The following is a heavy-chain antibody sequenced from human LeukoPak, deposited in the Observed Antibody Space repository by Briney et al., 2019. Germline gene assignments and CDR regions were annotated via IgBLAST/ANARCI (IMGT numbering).Heavy chain of an antibody. CDR1: GFTLSNSA. V-gene: IGHV3-23*01. J-gene: IGHJ4*02. D-gene: IGHD5-18*01. CDR3: AKLVQVWSEIYY. CDR2: ISGSGGST. Sequence: PGGSLRLSCAASGFTLSNSAMSWVRQAPGKGLEWVSGISGSGGSTYYADSVKGRFTISRDNSKNTLYLQMYSLRAEDTAVYYCAKLVQVWSEIYYWGQGTLVTVSS.